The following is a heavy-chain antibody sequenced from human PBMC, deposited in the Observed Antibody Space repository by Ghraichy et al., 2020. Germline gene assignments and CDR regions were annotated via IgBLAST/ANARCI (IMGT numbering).Heavy chain of an antibody. V-gene: IGHV3-7*01. CDR2: IKQDGSEK. J-gene: IGHJ4*02. CDR3: ARENYGDPGGYYFDY. D-gene: IGHD4-17*01. CDR1: GFTFSSYW. Sequence: GGSLRLSCAASGFTFSSYWMSWVRQAPGKGLEWVANIKQDGSEKYYVDSVKGRFTISRDNAKNSLYLQMNSLRAEDTAVYYCARENYGDPGGYYFDYWGQGTLVTVSS.